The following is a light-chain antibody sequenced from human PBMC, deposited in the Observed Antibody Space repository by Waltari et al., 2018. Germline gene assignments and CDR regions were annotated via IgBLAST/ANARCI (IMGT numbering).Light chain of an antibody. V-gene: IGKV3-11*01. Sequence: EIVLTHSPATLSLSPGETATLPCRPSQSIRTYLGWYQQKPGQAPTLLLFDASSRATGIPARFRGTGSGTDFTLTVSDLEPEDFGIYYCQQRSIWPYTFGQGTRLEIK. CDR2: DAS. CDR1: QSIRTY. CDR3: QQRSIWPYT. J-gene: IGKJ2*01.